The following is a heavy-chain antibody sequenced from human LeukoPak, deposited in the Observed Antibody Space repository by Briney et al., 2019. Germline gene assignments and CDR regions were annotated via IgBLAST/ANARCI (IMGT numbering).Heavy chain of an antibody. D-gene: IGHD3-22*01. CDR2: IDPSDSYT. Sequence: NRGESLQISCKGSGYSFTSYWISWVRQMPGKGLEWMGRIDPSDSYTNYSPSFQGHVTISADKSISTAYLQWSSLKASDTAMYYCARRRYYDSSGYYYVSPDAFDIWGQGTMVTVSS. CDR1: GYSFTSYW. V-gene: IGHV5-10-1*01. CDR3: ARRRYYDSSGYYYVSPDAFDI. J-gene: IGHJ3*02.